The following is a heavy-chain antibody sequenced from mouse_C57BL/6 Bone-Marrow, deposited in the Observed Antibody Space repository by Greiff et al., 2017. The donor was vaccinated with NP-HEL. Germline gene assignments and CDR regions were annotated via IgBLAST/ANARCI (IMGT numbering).Heavy chain of an antibody. CDR1: GYTFTGYW. D-gene: IGHD4-1*01. CDR3: AENWDWFAY. J-gene: IGHJ3*01. Sequence: VQLQQSGAELMKPGASAKLSCKATGYTFTGYWIEWVKQRPGHGLEWIGEILPGSGSTNYNEKFKGKATFTADTSSNTAYMQLSSLTTEDSALYYCAENWDWFAYWGQGTLVTVSA. V-gene: IGHV1-9*01. CDR2: ILPGSGST.